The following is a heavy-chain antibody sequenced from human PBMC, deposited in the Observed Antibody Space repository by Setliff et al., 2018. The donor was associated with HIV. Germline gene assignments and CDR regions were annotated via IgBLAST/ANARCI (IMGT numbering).Heavy chain of an antibody. V-gene: IGHV3-33*03. J-gene: IGHJ5*02. CDR2: VWDDGGNK. CDR3: AKLKEKWLSPILQNFFDP. CDR1: GFTFSNYG. Sequence: GGSLRLSCAASGFTFSNYGMHWVRQAPGKGLEWVAAVWDDGGNKYYADSVKGRFTISRDNSKNTLYLLVHSLRAEDTAVYYCAKLKEKWLSPILQNFFDPWGQGTLVTVSS. D-gene: IGHD3-22*01.